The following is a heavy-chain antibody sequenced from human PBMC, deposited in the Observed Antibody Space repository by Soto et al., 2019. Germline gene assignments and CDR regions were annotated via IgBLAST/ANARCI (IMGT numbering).Heavy chain of an antibody. CDR2: MYNTGST. D-gene: IGHD2-21*02. V-gene: IGHV4-59*01. J-gene: IGHJ6*02. CDR1: GGSISSYY. CDR3: ARDLWGYCGADCYPLDV. Sequence: ASETLSLTCTVSGGSISSYYWSWIRQPPGKGLEWIGYMYNTGSTIYNPSLKSRVTISVDTSKNQFSLKLNSVTAADTAVYYCARDLWGYCGADCYPLDVWGQGTTVTVSS.